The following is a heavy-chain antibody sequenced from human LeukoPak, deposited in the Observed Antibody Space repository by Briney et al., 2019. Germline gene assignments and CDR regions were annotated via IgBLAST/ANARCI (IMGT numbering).Heavy chain of an antibody. J-gene: IGHJ3*02. CDR3: ARVEIPVDAFDI. CDR1: GYTFTGYY. V-gene: IGHV1-2*02. Sequence: GASVKVSCKASGYTFTGYYMHWVRQAPGQGLGWMGWINPNSGGTNYAQTFQGRVTMTRDTSISTAYMELSRLRSDDTAVYYCARVEIPVDAFDIWGQGTMVAVSS. CDR2: INPNSGGT.